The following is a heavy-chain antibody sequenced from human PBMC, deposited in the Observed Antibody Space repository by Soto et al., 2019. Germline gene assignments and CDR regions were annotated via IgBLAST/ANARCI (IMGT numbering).Heavy chain of an antibody. J-gene: IGHJ6*02. Sequence: QVQLVQSGAEVKKPGSSVKVSCKASGGTFSSYAISWVRQAPGQGLEWMGGIIPIFGTANYAQKFQGRVTITADKSTSTAYMELSSLRSEDTAVYYCARGKPAIDSYYYSGMDVWGQGTTVTVSS. CDR1: GGTFSSYA. CDR3: ARGKPAIDSYYYSGMDV. V-gene: IGHV1-69*06. D-gene: IGHD2-2*02. CDR2: IIPIFGTA.